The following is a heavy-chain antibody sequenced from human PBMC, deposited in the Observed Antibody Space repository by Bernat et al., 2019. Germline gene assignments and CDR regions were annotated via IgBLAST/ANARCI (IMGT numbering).Heavy chain of an antibody. CDR3: ARDYGVDTAMVIDS. J-gene: IGHJ4*02. Sequence: VQLVESGGGLVKPGGSLRLSCAASGFTFSGYSMNWVRQAPGKGLEWVSYISSSRSSIYYADSVKGRFTISRDNVKKSLYLQMTSLRVEDTAVYYCARDYGVDTAMVIDSWGQGTLVTVSS. D-gene: IGHD5-18*01. CDR1: GFTFSGYS. CDR2: ISSSRSSI. V-gene: IGHV3-21*05.